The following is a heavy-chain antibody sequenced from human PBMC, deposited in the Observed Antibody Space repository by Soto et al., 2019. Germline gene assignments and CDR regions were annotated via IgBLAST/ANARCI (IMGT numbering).Heavy chain of an antibody. CDR1: GFTFSSYG. V-gene: IGHV3-30*18. CDR3: AKDKAIFGVVDGPYFDY. Sequence: QVQLVESGGGVVQPGRSLRLSCAASGFTFSSYGMHWVRQAPGKGLEWVAVISYDGSNKYYADSVKGRFTISRDNSKNTMYLQMNSLRAEDTAVYYCAKDKAIFGVVDGPYFDYWGQGTLVTVSS. D-gene: IGHD3-3*01. J-gene: IGHJ4*02. CDR2: ISYDGSNK.